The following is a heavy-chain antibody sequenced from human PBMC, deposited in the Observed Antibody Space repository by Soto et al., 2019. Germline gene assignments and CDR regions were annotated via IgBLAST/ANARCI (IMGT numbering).Heavy chain of an antibody. CDR2: VSIGGST. CDR1: GFTFSSYA. Sequence: ETLRLSCAASGFTFSSYAMGWVRQGPGKGLEWVAVVSIGGSTHYADSVRGRFTISRDNSKNTLSLQMNSLTAEDTAVYFCAKRRGAGGHFDYWGQGALVTVSS. CDR3: AKRRGAGGHFDY. D-gene: IGHD2-15*01. J-gene: IGHJ4*02. V-gene: IGHV3-23*01.